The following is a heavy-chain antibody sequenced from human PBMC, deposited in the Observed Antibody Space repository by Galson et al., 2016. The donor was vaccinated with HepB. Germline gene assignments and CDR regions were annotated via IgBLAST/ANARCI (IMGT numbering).Heavy chain of an antibody. CDR2: IWNDGSNQ. CDR3: ARDKGTVAADY. CDR1: GATSGFTFSSSG. V-gene: IGHV3-33*01. Sequence: SLRLSCAASGATSGFTFSSSGMHWVRQAPGQGLEWVAMIWNDGSNQHYADSVKGRFSIYRDNSKNALYLQMNSLTAEDTAVYYCARDKGTVAADYWGQGTLVTVSS. D-gene: IGHD6-19*01. J-gene: IGHJ4*02.